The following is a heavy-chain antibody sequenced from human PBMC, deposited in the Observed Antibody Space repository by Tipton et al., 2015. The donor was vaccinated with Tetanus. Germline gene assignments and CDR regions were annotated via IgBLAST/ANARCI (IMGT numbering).Heavy chain of an antibody. J-gene: IGHJ5*02. CDR2: IYCSGTT. CDR3: ALQTDNWFDP. CDR1: RGSINSGTFY. Sequence: TLSLTCSVSRGSINSGTFYWARLRQPPGKGLQWIGNIYCSGTTYYNSSLESRVTIALDPSKNQFSLRLTSVTAADTAVYYCALQTDNWFDPWGQGTLVTVSS. V-gene: IGHV4-39*01.